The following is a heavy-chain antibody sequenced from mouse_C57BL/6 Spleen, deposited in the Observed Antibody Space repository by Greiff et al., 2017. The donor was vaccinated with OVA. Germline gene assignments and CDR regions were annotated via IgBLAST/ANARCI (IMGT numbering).Heavy chain of an antibody. J-gene: IGHJ3*01. CDR2: ISYSGST. CDR1: GYSITSGYD. D-gene: IGHD2-3*01. V-gene: IGHV3-1*01. Sequence: EVKLVESGPGMVKPSQSLSLTCTVTGYSITSGYDWHWIRHFPGNKLEWMGYISYSGSTNYNPSLKSRISITHDTSKNHFFLKLNSVTTEDTATYYCARDVRDGYYAWFAYWGQGTLVTVSA. CDR3: ARDVRDGYYAWFAY.